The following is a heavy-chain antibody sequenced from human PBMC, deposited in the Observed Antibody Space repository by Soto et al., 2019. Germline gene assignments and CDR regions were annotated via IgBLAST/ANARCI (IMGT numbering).Heavy chain of an antibody. CDR3: ARRAQGASEIH. V-gene: IGHV4-39*01. CDR2: IYYSGGT. J-gene: IGHJ4*02. CDR1: GGSVSSGSYY. Sequence: PSETLSLTCTVSGGSVSSGSYYWGWIRQPPGKGLGWIGSIYYSGGTYYNPSLKSRVTISVDASKNQFSLRLSSVTAADTAVYYCARRAQGASEIHRGKGTQVTVSS.